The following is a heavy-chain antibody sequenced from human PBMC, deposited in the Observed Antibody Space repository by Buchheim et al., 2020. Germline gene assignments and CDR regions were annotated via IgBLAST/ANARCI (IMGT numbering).Heavy chain of an antibody. J-gene: IGHJ6*02. CDR3: ARDRITMIVVVITTDYYYYGMDV. V-gene: IGHV3-48*01. CDR2: ISSSSSTI. Sequence: EVQLVESGGGLVQPGGSLRLSCAASGFTFSSYSMNWVRQAPGKGLEWVSYISSSSSTIYYADSVKGRFTISRDNAKNSLYLQMNSLRAEDTAVYYCARDRITMIVVVITTDYYYYGMDVWGQGTT. D-gene: IGHD3-22*01. CDR1: GFTFSSYS.